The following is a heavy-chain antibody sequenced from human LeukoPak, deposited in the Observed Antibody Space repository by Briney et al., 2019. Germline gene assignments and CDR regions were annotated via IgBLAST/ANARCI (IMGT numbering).Heavy chain of an antibody. V-gene: IGHV3-30-3*01. D-gene: IGHD2-21*02. Sequence: GGSLRLSCAASGFTFSNYFMHWVRQAPGKGLEXXXXXASDGSHTFYVESVKGRFTISRDNSKNTLYLQMNSLGPEDTAVYFCARERQDTVIHSGAFDIWGQGTMVTVSS. CDR1: GFTFSNYF. CDR3: ARERQDTVIHSGAFDI. J-gene: IGHJ3*02. CDR2: XASDGSHT.